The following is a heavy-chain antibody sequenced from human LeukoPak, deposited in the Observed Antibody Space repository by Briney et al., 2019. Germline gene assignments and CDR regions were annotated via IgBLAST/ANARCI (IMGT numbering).Heavy chain of an antibody. CDR3: ARVTTPYYYYYYMDV. Sequence: GRSLRLSCAASGFTFSSYAMHWVRQAPGKGLEWVAVISYDGSNKYYADSVKGRFTISRDNSKNTLYLQMNSLRAEDTAVYYCARVTTPYYYYYYMDVWGKGTTVTVSS. D-gene: IGHD4-11*01. J-gene: IGHJ6*03. CDR2: ISYDGSNK. V-gene: IGHV3-30*04. CDR1: GFTFSSYA.